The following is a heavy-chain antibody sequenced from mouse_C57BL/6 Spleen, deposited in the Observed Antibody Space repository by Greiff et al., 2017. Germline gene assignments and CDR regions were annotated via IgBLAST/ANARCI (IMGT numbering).Heavy chain of an antibody. CDR2: IRNKANGYTT. CDR1: GFTFTDYY. J-gene: IGHJ1*03. Sequence: EVHLVESGGGLVQPGGSLSLSCAASGFTFTDYYMSWVRQPPGKALEWLGFIRNKANGYTTEYSASVKGRFTISRDNSQSILYLLMNALRAEDSATDYCARLYGNYVWYFDVWGTGTTVTVSS. CDR3: ARLYGNYVWYFDV. D-gene: IGHD2-1*01. V-gene: IGHV7-3*01.